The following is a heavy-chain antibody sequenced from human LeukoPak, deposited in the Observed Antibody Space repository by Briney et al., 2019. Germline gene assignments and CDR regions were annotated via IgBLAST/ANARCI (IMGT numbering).Heavy chain of an antibody. Sequence: PGGSLRLSCAASGFTFSSYEMNWVRQAPGKGLEWVSYISSSGSTIYYADSVKGRFTISRDKAKNSLYLQMSSLRAEDTAVYYCARGGTLEYFQHWGQGTLVTVSS. J-gene: IGHJ1*01. CDR3: ARGGTLEYFQH. CDR1: GFTFSSYE. CDR2: ISSSGSTI. V-gene: IGHV3-48*03.